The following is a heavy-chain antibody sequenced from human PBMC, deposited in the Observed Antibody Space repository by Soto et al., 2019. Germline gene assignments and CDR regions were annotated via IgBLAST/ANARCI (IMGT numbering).Heavy chain of an antibody. CDR1: GGTFSSYA. CDR2: IIPIFGTA. V-gene: IGHV1-69*13. Sequence: GASVKVSCKASGGTFSSYAISWVQQAPGQGLEWMGGIIPIFGTANYAQKFQGRVTITADESTSTAYMELSSLRSEDTAVYYCARALDYYGSGSYARFDPWGQGTLVTVSS. J-gene: IGHJ5*02. D-gene: IGHD3-10*01. CDR3: ARALDYYGSGSYARFDP.